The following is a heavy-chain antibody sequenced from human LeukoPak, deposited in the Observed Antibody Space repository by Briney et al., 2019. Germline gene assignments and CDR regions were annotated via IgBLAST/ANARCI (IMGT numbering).Heavy chain of an antibody. CDR2: ISDTGART. V-gene: IGHV3-23*01. CDR3: AKDRSYYYDSSGYYDPLIY. J-gene: IGHJ4*02. CDR1: GIIFSKYA. Sequence: GGSLKLSCAASGIIFSKYAMTWVRQAPGKGLEWVSSISDTGARTEYADSVKGRFTISRDNSESTLYLQMNSLRAEDTAVYYCAKDRSYYYDSSGYYDPLIYWGQGTLVTVSS. D-gene: IGHD3-22*01.